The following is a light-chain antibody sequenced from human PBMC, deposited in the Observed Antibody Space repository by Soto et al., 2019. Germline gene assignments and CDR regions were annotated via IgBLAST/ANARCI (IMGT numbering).Light chain of an antibody. V-gene: IGKV1-39*01. J-gene: IGKJ1*01. Sequence: DTRMTQSPSSLSASVGDRISITCRASQTVSTYLNWYQQKPGKAPTLLISATSTLQSGVPSRFSGSGSGTEFTLTITSLQPEDFATYYCQQTYTTPRTFGQGTKVDIK. CDR1: QTVSTY. CDR3: QQTYTTPRT. CDR2: ATS.